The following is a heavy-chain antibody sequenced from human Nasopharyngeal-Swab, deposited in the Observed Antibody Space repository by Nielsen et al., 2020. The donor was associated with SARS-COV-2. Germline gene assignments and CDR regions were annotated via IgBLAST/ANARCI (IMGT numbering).Heavy chain of an antibody. Sequence: GESLKISCAASGLTFSSYSMNWVRQAPGKGLEWVSYISSSSSTIYYADSVKGRFTISRDNAKNSLYLQMNSLRDEDTAVYYCARDRAAGYGDYNLEGYWGQGTLVTVSS. CDR3: ARDRAAGYGDYNLEGY. J-gene: IGHJ4*02. CDR1: GLTFSSYS. D-gene: IGHD4-17*01. CDR2: ISSSSSTI. V-gene: IGHV3-48*02.